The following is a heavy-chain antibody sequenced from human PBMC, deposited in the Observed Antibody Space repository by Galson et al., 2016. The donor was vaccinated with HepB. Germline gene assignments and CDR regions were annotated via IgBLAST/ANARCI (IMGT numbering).Heavy chain of an antibody. J-gene: IGHJ4*02. CDR3: ARPYYFDSSGCPDY. D-gene: IGHD3-22*01. Sequence: SLRLSCAASGFTFSDYYMGWIRQAPGKGLEWVSNICSSSGCTTYADSVKGRFTISRDNAKDSLYLQMNSLRAEDTAVYYCARPYYFDSSGCPDYWGQGTLVTVSS. V-gene: IGHV3-11*06. CDR1: GFTFSDYY. CDR2: ICSSSGCT.